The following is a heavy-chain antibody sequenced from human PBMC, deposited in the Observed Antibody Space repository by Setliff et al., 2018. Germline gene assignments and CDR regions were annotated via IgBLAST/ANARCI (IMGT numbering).Heavy chain of an antibody. CDR2: INPNSGGT. CDR3: ARTLGYSYGPYYYYMDV. Sequence: ASVKVSCKASGYTFTAYYMHWVRQAPGQGLEWMGWINPNSGGTNYAQKFQGRVTMTRDTSISTAYMELSRLRSDDTAVYYCARTLGYSYGPYYYYMDVWGKGTTVTVSS. D-gene: IGHD5-18*01. V-gene: IGHV1-2*02. CDR1: GYTFTAYY. J-gene: IGHJ6*03.